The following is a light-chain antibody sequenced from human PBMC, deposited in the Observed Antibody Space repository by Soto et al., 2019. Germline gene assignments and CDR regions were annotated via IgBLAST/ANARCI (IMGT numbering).Light chain of an antibody. Sequence: QSALTQPPSVSGSPGQSVTISCAGTSSDFSTYNRVSWYQRPPGTGPKLIIYEVNNRPSGVPDRFSGSKSGNTASLTISGLQAEDDAEYYCCSYAGSRGVFGGGTKLTVL. CDR3: CSYAGSRGV. V-gene: IGLV2-18*02. CDR2: EVN. CDR1: SSDFSTYNR. J-gene: IGLJ3*02.